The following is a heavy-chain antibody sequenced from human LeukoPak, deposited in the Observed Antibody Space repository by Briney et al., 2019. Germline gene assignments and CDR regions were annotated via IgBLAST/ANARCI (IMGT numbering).Heavy chain of an antibody. CDR2: IQYNGTNK. CDR3: VKDIRRGYNFGYDQFAY. J-gene: IGHJ4*02. Sequence: GGSLRLSCAASGFTFSSYGMHWVRQAPGKGLEWVAFIQYNGTNKDYADSVKGRFTISRDNSKNTVSLQMNSLKPEDTALYYCVKDIRRGYNFGYDQFAYWGQGTLVTVSS. CDR1: GFTFSSYG. D-gene: IGHD5-18*01. V-gene: IGHV3-30*02.